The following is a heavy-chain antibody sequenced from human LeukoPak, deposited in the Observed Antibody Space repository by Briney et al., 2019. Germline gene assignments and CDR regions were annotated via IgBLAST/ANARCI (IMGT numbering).Heavy chain of an antibody. CDR2: ISYDGSNK. J-gene: IGHJ6*02. D-gene: IGHD1-14*01. CDR1: GFTFSSYA. V-gene: IGHV3-30-3*01. Sequence: GGSLRLSCAASGFTFSSYAMHWVRQAPGKGLEWVAVISYDGSNKYYADSVKGRFTISRDNSKNTLYLQMNSLRAEDTAVYYCARDSEVGTYYYYYGMDVWGQGTTVTVSS. CDR3: ARDSEVGTYYYYYGMDV.